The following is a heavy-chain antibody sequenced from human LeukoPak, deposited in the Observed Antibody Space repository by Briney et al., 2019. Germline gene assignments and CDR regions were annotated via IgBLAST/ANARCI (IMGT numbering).Heavy chain of an antibody. CDR3: ARSPWFAAFDI. CDR2: INPNSGGT. V-gene: IGHV1-2*02. D-gene: IGHD3-10*01. CDR1: GYTFTGYY. Sequence: ASVKVSCKASGYTFTGYYMHWVRQAPGQGLEWMGWINPNSGGTNYAQKFQGRVTMTRDTSISTAYMELSRLRSDDTAVHYCARSPWFAAFDIWGQETMVTVSS. J-gene: IGHJ3*02.